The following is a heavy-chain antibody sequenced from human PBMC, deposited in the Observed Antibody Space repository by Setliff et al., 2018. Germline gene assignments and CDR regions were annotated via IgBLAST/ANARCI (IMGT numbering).Heavy chain of an antibody. CDR2: VYYSGNT. CDR3: ARYDSSGYSENYYFDY. D-gene: IGHD3-22*01. CDR1: GGSISTTDYY. Sequence: SETLSLTCTVSGGSISTTDYYWGWIRQPPGKGLEWIGCVYYSGNTYYSPSLKSRVTMFVDTSKIQFSLMLYSVTAADTAIYYCARYDSSGYSENYYFDYWGQGTLVTVSS. V-gene: IGHV4-39*07. J-gene: IGHJ4*02.